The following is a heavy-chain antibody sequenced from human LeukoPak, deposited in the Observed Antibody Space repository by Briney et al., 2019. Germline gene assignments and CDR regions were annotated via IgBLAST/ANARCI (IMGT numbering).Heavy chain of an antibody. CDR2: IFGGGVGT. V-gene: IGHV3-23*01. CDR3: AKTSVAAAPFS. Sequence: GGSLRLSCAASGFTFSSYWISWVRQAPGKGLEWVSVIFGGGVGTYYADSVRGRFTISRDNSKNTVYLQMNSLRVDDTAIYYCAKTSVAAAPFSWGQGTLVTVSS. J-gene: IGHJ5*02. CDR1: GFTFSSYW. D-gene: IGHD6-19*01.